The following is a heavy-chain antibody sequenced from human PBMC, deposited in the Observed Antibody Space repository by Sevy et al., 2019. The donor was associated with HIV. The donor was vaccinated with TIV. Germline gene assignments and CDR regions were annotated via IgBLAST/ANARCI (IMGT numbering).Heavy chain of an antibody. Sequence: GGSLRLSCAASGFTFSSYAMHWVRQAPGKGLEWVAVISYDGSNKYYADSVKGRFTISRDNSKNTLYLQMNSLRAEDTAVYXCAREGQLWSFDPWGQGTLVTVSS. CDR1: GFTFSSYA. D-gene: IGHD5-18*01. V-gene: IGHV3-30-3*01. CDR2: ISYDGSNK. J-gene: IGHJ5*02. CDR3: AREGQLWSFDP.